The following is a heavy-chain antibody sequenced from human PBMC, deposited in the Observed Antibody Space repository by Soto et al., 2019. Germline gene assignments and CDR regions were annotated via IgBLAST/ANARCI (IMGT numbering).Heavy chain of an antibody. CDR1: GGSFSGYY. CDR3: ARDKRTGLFDY. CDR2: INHSGST. Sequence: QVQLQQWGAGLLKPSATLSLTCAVYGGSFSGYYWTWIRQPPGTGLEWIGEINHSGSTNYNPSLKSRVTISEDTSKNQFSLKLTSVTAADTAVYYCARDKRTGLFDYWGQGTLVTVSS. D-gene: IGHD3-9*01. J-gene: IGHJ4*02. V-gene: IGHV4-34*01.